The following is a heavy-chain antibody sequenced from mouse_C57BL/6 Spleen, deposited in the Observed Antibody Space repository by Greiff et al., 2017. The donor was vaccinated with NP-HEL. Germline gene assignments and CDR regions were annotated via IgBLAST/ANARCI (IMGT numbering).Heavy chain of an antibody. Sequence: VQLQQSGPELVKPGASVKISCKASGYSFTGYYMNWVKQSPEKSLEWIGEINPSTGGTTYNQKFKAKATLTVDKSSSTAYMQLKSLTSEDSAVYYCARSAKLGNAMDYWGQGTSVTVSS. CDR3: ARSAKLGNAMDY. CDR2: INPSTGGT. CDR1: GYSFTGYY. D-gene: IGHD4-1*01. J-gene: IGHJ4*01. V-gene: IGHV1-42*01.